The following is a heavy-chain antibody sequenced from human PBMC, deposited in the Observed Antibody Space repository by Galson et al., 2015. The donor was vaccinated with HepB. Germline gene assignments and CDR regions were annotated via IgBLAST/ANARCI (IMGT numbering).Heavy chain of an antibody. V-gene: IGHV7-4-1*02. Sequence: SVKVSCKASGYTFTNYAINWVRQAPGQGLEWLGWINTNTGNPTYPQGFTGRFVFSLDTSISTAYLQISSLKAEDTAVYYCARDLHGDYAEAFDYWGQGTLVTVSS. CDR3: ARDLHGDYAEAFDY. J-gene: IGHJ4*02. CDR1: GYTFTNYA. CDR2: INTNTGNP. D-gene: IGHD4-17*01.